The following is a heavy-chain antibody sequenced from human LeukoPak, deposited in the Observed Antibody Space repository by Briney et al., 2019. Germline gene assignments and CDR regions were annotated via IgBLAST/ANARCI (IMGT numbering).Heavy chain of an antibody. Sequence: SVKVSCKASGGTFSSYAISWVRQAPGQGLEWMGGIIPIFGTANYAQKFQGRVTITTDESTSTAYMELSSLRSEDTAVYYCARGRPALPWFGPWGQGTLVTVSS. CDR3: ARGRPALPWFGP. CDR1: GGTFSSYA. V-gene: IGHV1-69*05. CDR2: IIPIFGTA. J-gene: IGHJ5*02. D-gene: IGHD6-25*01.